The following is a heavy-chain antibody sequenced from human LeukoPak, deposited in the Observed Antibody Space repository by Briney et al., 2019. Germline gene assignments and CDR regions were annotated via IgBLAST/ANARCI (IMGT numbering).Heavy chain of an antibody. CDR3: ARVSVLRYFDWYGTGAFDI. Sequence: PGRSLRLSCTVSGFSFSQYGIHWVRQAPGKGLEWVAVIAHDGSYVSMLDSVKGRFTISRDNSKKTLYLQMNSLRAEDTAVYYCARVSVLRYFDWYGTGAFDIWGQGTMVTVSS. V-gene: IGHV3-30*03. CDR2: IAHDGSYV. J-gene: IGHJ3*02. CDR1: GFSFSQYG. D-gene: IGHD3-9*01.